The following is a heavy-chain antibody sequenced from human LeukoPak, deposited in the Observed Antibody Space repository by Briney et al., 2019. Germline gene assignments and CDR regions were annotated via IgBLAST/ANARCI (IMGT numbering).Heavy chain of an antibody. CDR1: GGSISSYY. J-gene: IGHJ3*02. V-gene: IGHV4-4*09. CDR2: IYTSGST. D-gene: IGHD6-6*01. CDR3: ARLVDVDAFYI. Sequence: SETLSLTCTVSGGSISSYYWSWIRQPPGKGLEWIGYIYTSGSTNYNPSLKSRVTISVETSKNQFSLKLSSVTAADTAVYYCARLVDVDAFYIWGQGTMVTVSS.